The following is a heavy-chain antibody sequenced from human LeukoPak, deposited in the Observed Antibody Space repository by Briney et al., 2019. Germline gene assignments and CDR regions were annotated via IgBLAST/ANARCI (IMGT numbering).Heavy chain of an antibody. V-gene: IGHV3-9*01. J-gene: IGHJ4*02. CDR2: ISWNSGSI. Sequence: GGSLRLSCAASGFTLDDYAMHWVRQAPGKGLEWVSGISWNSGSIGYADSVKGRFTISRDNAKNSLYLQMNSLRAEDTALYYCAKDIRTGRYYYGSGSYAGFDYWGQGTLVTVS. D-gene: IGHD3-10*01. CDR1: GFTLDDYA. CDR3: AKDIRTGRYYYGSGSYAGFDY.